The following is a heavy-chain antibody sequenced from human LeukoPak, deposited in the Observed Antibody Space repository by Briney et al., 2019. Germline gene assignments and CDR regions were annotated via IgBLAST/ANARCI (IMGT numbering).Heavy chain of an antibody. CDR2: IYYSGST. J-gene: IGHJ4*02. V-gene: IGHV4-59*01. D-gene: IGHD5-18*01. CDR3: ASVRGYSYGSQGPGY. Sequence: PSETLSLTCTVSGGSISSYYWTWIRQPPGKGLEWIGYIYYSGSTNYNPSLKSRVTISVDTSKNQFSLKLSSVTAADTAVYYCASVRGYSYGSQGPGYWGQGTLVTVSS. CDR1: GGSISSYY.